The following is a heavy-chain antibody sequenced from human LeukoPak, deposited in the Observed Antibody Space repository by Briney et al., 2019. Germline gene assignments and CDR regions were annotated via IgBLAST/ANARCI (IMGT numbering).Heavy chain of an antibody. D-gene: IGHD1-26*01. CDR1: GFSFSDYY. Sequence: GGSLRLSCAASGFSFSDYYMSWIRQAPGKGLEWVSYITHSGKSVYYADSVKGRFTISRDNAKNSLYLQMNSPRAEDTAVYYCARDDIILGAANWGQGTLVTVSS. CDR3: ARDDIILGAAN. CDR2: ITHSGKSV. V-gene: IGHV3-11*01. J-gene: IGHJ4*02.